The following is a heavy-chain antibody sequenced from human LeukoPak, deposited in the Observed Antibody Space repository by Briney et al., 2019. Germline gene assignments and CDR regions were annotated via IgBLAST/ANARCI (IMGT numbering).Heavy chain of an antibody. V-gene: IGHV3-33*01. J-gene: IGHJ4*02. CDR2: IWYDRSNK. Sequence: PGGSLRLSCAASGFTFSSYGMHWVRQAPGKGLEWVAVIWYDRSNKYYADSVKGRFTISRDNSKNTLYLQMNSLRAEDTAVYYCARDDRVYGNFDYWGQGTLDTVSS. CDR1: GFTFSSYG. D-gene: IGHD4-17*01. CDR3: ARDDRVYGNFDY.